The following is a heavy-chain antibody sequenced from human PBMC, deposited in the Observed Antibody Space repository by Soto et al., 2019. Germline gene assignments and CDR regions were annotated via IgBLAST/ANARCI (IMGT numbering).Heavy chain of an antibody. V-gene: IGHV4-30-2*01. J-gene: IGHJ3*02. CDR3: ARGLRMGDALDI. CDR1: GGSISSDDYS. Sequence: QLQLQESGSGLVKPSQTLSLTCVVSGGSISSDDYSWNWIRQPPGKGLELVGFIYHSGSTYYNPSLKSRVTISVDRSKNQLSLKLSSVTAADTAVYYCARGLRMGDALDIWGQGTMVTVSS. CDR2: IYHSGST. D-gene: IGHD2-15*01.